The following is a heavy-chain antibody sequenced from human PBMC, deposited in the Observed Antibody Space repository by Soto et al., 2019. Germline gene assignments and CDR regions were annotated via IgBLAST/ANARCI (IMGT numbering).Heavy chain of an antibody. Sequence: SQTLSLTCAISGASVSSNSAAWNWIRQAPSRVLEWLGRTYYRSKWYNDYAVAVTSRITINPDTSKNQFSLQLKSVTAEDTAVYSCARDFKDPLRYSGSCYFVYWGQGPLVTAAS. D-gene: IGHD1-26*01. V-gene: IGHV6-1*01. CDR1: GASVSSNSAA. CDR2: TYYRSKWYN. J-gene: IGHJ4*02. CDR3: ARDFKDPLRYSGSCYFVY.